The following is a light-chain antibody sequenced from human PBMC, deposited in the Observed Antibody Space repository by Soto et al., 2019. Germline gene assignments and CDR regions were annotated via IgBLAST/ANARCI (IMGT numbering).Light chain of an antibody. Sequence: EIVLTQSPGTLSLSPGERATLSCRASQSVRSSYLAWYQQRPGQAPRLLIYGTSTRATGIPDRFSGSGSGADFTLTISRLESEDIAVYYCQQYGSSPQTFGQGTKVDIK. CDR2: GTS. V-gene: IGKV3-20*01. CDR3: QQYGSSPQT. CDR1: QSVRSSY. J-gene: IGKJ1*01.